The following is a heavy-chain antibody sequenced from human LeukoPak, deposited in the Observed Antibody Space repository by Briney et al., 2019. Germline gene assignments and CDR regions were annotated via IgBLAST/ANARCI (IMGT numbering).Heavy chain of an antibody. V-gene: IGHV3-11*04. CDR1: GFTFSDYY. D-gene: IGHD1-26*01. CDR2: ISSSSSTI. J-gene: IGHJ5*02. Sequence: GGSLRLSCAASGFTFSDYYMSWIRQAPGRGLEWVSYISSSSSTIYYADSVKGRFTISRDNAKNSLYLQMNSLRAEDTAVYYCARRERGLWFDPWGQGTLVTVSS. CDR3: ARRERGLWFDP.